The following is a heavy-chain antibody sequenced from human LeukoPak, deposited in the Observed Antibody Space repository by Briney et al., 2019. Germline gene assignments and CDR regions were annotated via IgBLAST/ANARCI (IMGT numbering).Heavy chain of an antibody. Sequence: GGSLRLSCAASGFTFSNFWMSWVRQAPGKGLEWVGRIKRKSDGETTDYAGPVKGRFTISRDDSKNTLYLQVNGLKTEDTLVYYRTSPSTAYYDFWSGYYSPYYYYGMDVWGQGTTVTVSS. D-gene: IGHD3-3*01. CDR1: GFTFSNFW. V-gene: IGHV3-15*01. CDR3: TSPSTAYYDFWSGYYSPYYYYGMDV. CDR2: IKRKSDGETT. J-gene: IGHJ6*02.